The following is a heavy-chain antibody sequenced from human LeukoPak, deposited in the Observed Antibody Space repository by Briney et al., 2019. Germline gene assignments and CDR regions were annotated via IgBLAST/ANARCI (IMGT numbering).Heavy chain of an antibody. CDR2: ISSTSPNAI. D-gene: IGHD1-20*01. Sequence: GGSLRLSCAASGFTFSDYYMSWIRQAPGKGLEWVSLISSTSPNAISYGDSVKGRFTISRDNAKNSLYIQMSSLRAEDTAVYYCATISGVPEYWGQGTLVTVSS. CDR3: ATISGVPEY. CDR1: GFTFSDYY. V-gene: IGHV3-11*04. J-gene: IGHJ4*02.